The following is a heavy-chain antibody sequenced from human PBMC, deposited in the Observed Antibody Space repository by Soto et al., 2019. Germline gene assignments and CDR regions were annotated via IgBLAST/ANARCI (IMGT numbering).Heavy chain of an antibody. D-gene: IGHD1-26*01. J-gene: IGHJ6*03. Sequence: GGSLRLSCAASGFTFSSYSMNWVRQAPGKGLEWVSYISSSSSTIYYADSVKGRFTISRDNAKNSLYLQMNSLRDEDTAVYYCARKGAGATTYYYYYYYMDVWGKGTTVTVSS. V-gene: IGHV3-48*02. CDR2: ISSSSSTI. CDR1: GFTFSSYS. CDR3: ARKGAGATTYYYYYYYMDV.